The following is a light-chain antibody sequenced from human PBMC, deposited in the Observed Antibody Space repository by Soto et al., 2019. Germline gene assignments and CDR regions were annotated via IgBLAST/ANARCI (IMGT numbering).Light chain of an antibody. CDR3: QQYDNLPLT. V-gene: IGKV1-33*01. CDR2: DAS. CDR1: QDISNY. Sequence: DIQMTQSPSSVSASVGDRVVITCQASQDISNYLNWHQQKSGKAPKSLIYDASNLETGVPSRFSGRGSGTEFTFTISSLQPEDIATYYCQQYDNLPLTFGGGTKVEIK. J-gene: IGKJ4*01.